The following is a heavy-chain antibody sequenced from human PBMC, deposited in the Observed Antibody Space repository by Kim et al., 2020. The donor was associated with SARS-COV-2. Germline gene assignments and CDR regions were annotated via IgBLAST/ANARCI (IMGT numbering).Heavy chain of an antibody. CDR3: ARDVGARGLDC. J-gene: IGHJ4*02. D-gene: IGHD1-26*01. V-gene: IGHV3-53*01. CDR1: GFTVSSNY. Sequence: GGSLRLSCVASGFTVSSNYMSWVRQFPGKGLEWVSVIYSGGSTYYADSVKGRFTISRDNPKNTLYLQMNSLRAEDTAVYYCARDVGARGLDCWGQGTLVTVSS. CDR2: IYSGGST.